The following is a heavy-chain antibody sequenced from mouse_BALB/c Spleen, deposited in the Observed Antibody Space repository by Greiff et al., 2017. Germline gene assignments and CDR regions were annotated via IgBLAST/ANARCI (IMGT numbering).Heavy chain of an antibody. V-gene: IGHV14-1*02. J-gene: IGHJ3*01. D-gene: IGHD2-3*01. CDR3: ARWDGYYDSY. Sequence: VQLKESGTVLARPGASVKMSCKASGYTFTSYYMHWVKQRPEQGLEWIGWIDPENGNTIYDPKFQGKASITADTSSNTAYLQLSSLTSEDTAVYYCARWDGYYDSYWGQGTLVTVSA. CDR2: IDPENGNT. CDR1: GYTFTSYY.